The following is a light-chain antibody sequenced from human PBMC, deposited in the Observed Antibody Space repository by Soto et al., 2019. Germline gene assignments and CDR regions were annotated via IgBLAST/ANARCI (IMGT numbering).Light chain of an antibody. CDR1: QSVSSD. CDR3: QQYNNWPRT. J-gene: IGKJ1*01. V-gene: IGKV3-15*01. Sequence: EIVMTQSPATLSVSPGQRATLSCRASQSVSSDLAWYHQKPGQAPRLLIYCAYTRATGITARFSGSGSGTEFTLTINSLQSEDFAVYYCQQYNNWPRTVGQGTQVDIK. CDR2: CAY.